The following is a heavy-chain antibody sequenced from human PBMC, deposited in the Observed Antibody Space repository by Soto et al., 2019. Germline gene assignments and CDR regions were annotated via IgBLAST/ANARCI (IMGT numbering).Heavy chain of an antibody. J-gene: IGHJ4*02. V-gene: IGHV3-73*02. Sequence: EVQLVESGGGLVQPGGSLKLSCAASGFTFSGSAMHWVRQASGKGLEWVGRIRNKTNNYATAYAASVKGRFTISRDDSKNTAYLQMNSLKTEDTAVYYCTCHSPEEMIRNWGQGTLVTVSS. D-gene: IGHD3-22*01. CDR3: TCHSPEEMIRN. CDR1: GFTFSGSA. CDR2: IRNKTNNYAT.